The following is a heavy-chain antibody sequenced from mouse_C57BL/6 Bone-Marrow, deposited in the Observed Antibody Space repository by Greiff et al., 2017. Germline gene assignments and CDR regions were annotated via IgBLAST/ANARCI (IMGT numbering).Heavy chain of an antibody. CDR3: TVFYYGSMWFAY. CDR1: GFNIKDDY. J-gene: IGHJ3*01. D-gene: IGHD1-1*01. CDR2: IDPENGDT. V-gene: IGHV14-4*01. Sequence: VQLKQSGAELVRPGASVKLSCTASGFNIKDDYMHWVKQRPEQGLEWIGWIDPENGDTEYASKFQGKATITADTSSNTAYLQLSSLTSEDTAVDYCTVFYYGSMWFAYWGQGTLVTVSA.